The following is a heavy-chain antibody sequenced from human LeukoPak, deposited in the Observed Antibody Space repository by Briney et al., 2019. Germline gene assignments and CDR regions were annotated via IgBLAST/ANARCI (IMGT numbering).Heavy chain of an antibody. CDR1: GGSISSYS. CDR2: IYFSGTT. D-gene: IGHD1-26*01. J-gene: IGHJ4*02. V-gene: IGHV4-4*09. Sequence: PSETLSLTCTVSGGSISSYSWSWIRQPPGKGLEWIGYIYFSGTTDYNTSLKSRATISVDTSKNQFSLKLTSVAAADTAVYYCARMVGTYYANWGQGTLVTVSS. CDR3: ARMVGTYYAN.